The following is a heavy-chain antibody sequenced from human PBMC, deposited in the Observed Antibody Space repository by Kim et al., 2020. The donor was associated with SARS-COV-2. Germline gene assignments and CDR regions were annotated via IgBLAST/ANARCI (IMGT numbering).Heavy chain of an antibody. D-gene: IGHD5-18*01. J-gene: IGHJ4*02. CDR3: ARDIGYSYGYYFDY. Sequence: AQKFQGRVTITAEKSTGTAYMELSSLRSEDTAVYYCARDIGYSYGYYFDYWGQGTLVTVSS. V-gene: IGHV1-69*04.